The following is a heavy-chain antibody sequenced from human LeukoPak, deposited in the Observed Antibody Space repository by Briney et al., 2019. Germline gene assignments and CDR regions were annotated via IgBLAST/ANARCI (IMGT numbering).Heavy chain of an antibody. J-gene: IGHJ4*02. D-gene: IGHD3-22*01. CDR1: GGSIGNYY. CDR2: IYSSGST. Sequence: SETLSLTCTVSGGSIGNYYWSWIRQPPGKGLEWIGYIYSSGSTNYNPSLKGRVTISVDTSKNQFSLKLSTVTAADTAVYYCARDHYYDSSGYTFGYWGQGTLVTVSS. CDR3: ARDHYYDSSGYTFGY. V-gene: IGHV4-59*01.